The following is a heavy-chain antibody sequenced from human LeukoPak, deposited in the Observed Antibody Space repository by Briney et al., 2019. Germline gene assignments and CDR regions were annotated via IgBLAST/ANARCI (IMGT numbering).Heavy chain of an antibody. D-gene: IGHD6-13*01. CDR1: GFTVSSNS. CDR2: IYSGGNT. Sequence: GGSLRLSCAASGFTVSSNSMSWVRQAPGKGLEWVSVIYSGGNTYYADSVKGRFTLSRDSSKNTLYLQMNSLRAEDTAVYYCARDTPAAGTRYFDYWGQGTLVTVSS. J-gene: IGHJ4*02. CDR3: ARDTPAAGTRYFDY. V-gene: IGHV3-66*01.